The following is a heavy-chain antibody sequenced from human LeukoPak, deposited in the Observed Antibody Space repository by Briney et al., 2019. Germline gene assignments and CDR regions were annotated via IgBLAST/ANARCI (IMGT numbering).Heavy chain of an antibody. CDR1: GFTFSSYG. J-gene: IGHJ1*01. CDR3: ASTQGIAAAGAAEYFQH. D-gene: IGHD6-13*01. V-gene: IGHV3-20*04. CDR2: INWNGGST. Sequence: GGSLRLSCAASGFTFSSYGMHWVRQAPGKGLEWVSGINWNGGSTGYADSVKGRFTISRDNAKNSLYLQMNSLRAEDTALYYCASTQGIAAAGAAEYFQHWGQGTLVTVSS.